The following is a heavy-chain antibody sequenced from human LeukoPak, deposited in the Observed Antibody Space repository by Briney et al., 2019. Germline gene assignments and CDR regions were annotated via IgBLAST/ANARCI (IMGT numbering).Heavy chain of an antibody. J-gene: IGHJ5*02. CDR2: IYYSGNT. Sequence: SETLSLTCTVSGGSIRSSGYYWAWIRQPPENGLESIANIYYSGNTYYNPSLKSRVTISVDTSKNQFSLKLTSVTAADTAVYYCGRHRVYDWNYPIWFDPWGQGTLVTVSS. CDR3: GRHRVYDWNYPIWFDP. V-gene: IGHV4-39*01. CDR1: GGSIRSSGYY. D-gene: IGHD3-16*01.